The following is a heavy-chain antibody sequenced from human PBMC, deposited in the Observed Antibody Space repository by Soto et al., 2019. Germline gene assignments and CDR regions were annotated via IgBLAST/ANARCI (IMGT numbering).Heavy chain of an antibody. V-gene: IGHV3-64D*06. Sequence: GGSLRLSCSPSGFTFSTYDVHWVRQAPGKGLEFVAGISPTGVSTYYADSVRGRSTISRDNSKNTLYLQMSSLRPDDTAVYYCVKLTDYWGQGALVTVSS. J-gene: IGHJ4*02. CDR2: ISPTGVST. CDR1: GFTFSTYD. CDR3: VKLTDY. D-gene: IGHD3-9*01.